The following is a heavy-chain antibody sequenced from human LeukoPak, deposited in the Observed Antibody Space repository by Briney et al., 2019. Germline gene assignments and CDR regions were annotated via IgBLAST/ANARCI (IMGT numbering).Heavy chain of an antibody. CDR1: GGTFSSYA. CDR2: IIPIFGTA. D-gene: IGHD3-3*01. CDR3: ARGPIFGVKGAYFDY. J-gene: IGHJ4*02. Sequence: SVKVSCKASGGTFSSYAISWVRQAPGRGLEWIGGIIPIFGTANYAQKFQGRVTITTDESTSTAYMELSSLRSEDTAVYYCARGPIFGVKGAYFDYWGQGTLVTVSS. V-gene: IGHV1-69*05.